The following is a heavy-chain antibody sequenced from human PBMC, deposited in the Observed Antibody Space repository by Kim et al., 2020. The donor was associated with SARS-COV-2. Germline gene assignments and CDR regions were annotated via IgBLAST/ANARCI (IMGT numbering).Heavy chain of an antibody. CDR3: ARLNDYGDYKPIYYYGMDV. CDR1: GGSISSSSYY. V-gene: IGHV4-39*01. D-gene: IGHD4-17*01. J-gene: IGHJ6*02. CDR2: IYYSGST. Sequence: SETLSLTCTVSGGSISSSSYYWGWIRQPPGKGLEWIGSIYYSGSTYYNPSLKSRVTISVDTSKNQFSLKLSSVTAADTAVYYCARLNDYGDYKPIYYYGMDVWGQGTTVTVSS.